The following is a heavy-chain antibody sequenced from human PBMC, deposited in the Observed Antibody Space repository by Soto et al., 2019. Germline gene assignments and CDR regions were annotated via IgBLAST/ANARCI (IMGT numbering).Heavy chain of an antibody. D-gene: IGHD3-10*01. V-gene: IGHV4-59*01. CDR1: GGSISRYY. CDR2: IYYSGST. Sequence: PSETLSLTCTVSGGSISRYYWSWIRQPPGKGLEWIGYIYYSGSTNYNPSLKSRVTIAVDTSKNHFSLKLRSVTSEDTAVYYCASLRGSGSYYNIWWFDPWGQGTLVTVSS. CDR3: ASLRGSGSYYNIWWFDP. J-gene: IGHJ5*02.